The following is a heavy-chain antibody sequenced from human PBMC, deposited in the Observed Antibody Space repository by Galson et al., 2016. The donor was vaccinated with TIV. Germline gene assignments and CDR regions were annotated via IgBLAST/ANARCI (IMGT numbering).Heavy chain of an antibody. Sequence: LRLSCAASGFTFSSYWMSWVRQAPGKGLECVANIKQDGSEKYYVDSVKGRFTISRDNAKNSLFLQMNSLRAEDRAVYYCARDFPPGYGSSFNDYWGQGTLVTVSS. J-gene: IGHJ4*02. V-gene: IGHV3-7*01. CDR1: GFTFSSYW. CDR2: IKQDGSEK. CDR3: ARDFPPGYGSSFNDY. D-gene: IGHD6-13*01.